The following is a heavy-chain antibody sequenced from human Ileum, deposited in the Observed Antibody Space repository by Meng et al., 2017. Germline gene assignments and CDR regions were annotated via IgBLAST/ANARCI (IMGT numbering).Heavy chain of an antibody. D-gene: IGHD3-9*01. Sequence: QVRCRAPGPGLGTPSGTRSLTCAVSGDSISSRDWWSWVSQPPGKGLEWIGEISQESGRTNYNPSLKSRVTISLDKSKNQFSLKLTSVTAADTAVYYCARQPTGYPNWFDPWGQGTLVTVSS. V-gene: IGHV4-4*02. J-gene: IGHJ5*02. CDR3: ARQPTGYPNWFDP. CDR2: ISQESGRT. CDR1: GDSISSRDW.